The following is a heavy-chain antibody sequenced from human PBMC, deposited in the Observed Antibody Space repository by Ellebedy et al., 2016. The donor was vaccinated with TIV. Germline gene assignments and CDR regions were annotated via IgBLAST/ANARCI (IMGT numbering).Heavy chain of an antibody. V-gene: IGHV3-23*01. J-gene: IGHJ4*02. Sequence: GGSLRLSXAASGFTFSSYAMSWVRQAPGKGLEWVSAISGSGGSTYYADSVKGRFTISRDNSKNTLYLQMNSLRAEDTAVYYCARAGGHYYDSSGYLPVDYWGQGTLVTVSS. CDR1: GFTFSSYA. CDR3: ARAGGHYYDSSGYLPVDY. D-gene: IGHD3-22*01. CDR2: ISGSGGST.